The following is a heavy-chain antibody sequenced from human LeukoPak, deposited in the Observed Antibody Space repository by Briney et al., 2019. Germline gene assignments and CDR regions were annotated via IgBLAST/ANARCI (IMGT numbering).Heavy chain of an antibody. CDR3: ARKVHYDILTGYNPRGY. D-gene: IGHD3-9*01. CDR2: ISSSSSYI. V-gene: IGHV3-21*01. Sequence: PGGSLRLSCAASGFTFSSYSMNWVRQAPGKGLEWVSSISSSSSYIYYADSVKGRFTISRDNAKNSLYLQMNSLRAEDTAVYYCARKVHYDILTGYNPRGYWGQGALVTVSS. J-gene: IGHJ4*02. CDR1: GFTFSSYS.